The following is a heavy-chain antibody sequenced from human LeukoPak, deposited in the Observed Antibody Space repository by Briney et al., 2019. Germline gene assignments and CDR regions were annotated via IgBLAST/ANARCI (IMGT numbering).Heavy chain of an antibody. CDR2: ISGSGGST. Sequence: GGSLRLSCAASGFTFSSYAMSWVRQAPGKGLEWVSAISGSGGSTYYADSVKGRFTISRDNSKNTLYLQMNSLRAEDTAVYYCLLHYSNPGYYYGMDVWGQGTTVTVSS. V-gene: IGHV3-23*01. D-gene: IGHD4-4*01. J-gene: IGHJ6*02. CDR1: GFTFSSYA. CDR3: LLHYSNPGYYYGMDV.